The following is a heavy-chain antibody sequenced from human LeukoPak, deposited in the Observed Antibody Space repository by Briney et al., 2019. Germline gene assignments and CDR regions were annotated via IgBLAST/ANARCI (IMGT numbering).Heavy chain of an antibody. D-gene: IGHD1-26*01. CDR1: GYTFTGYY. CDR2: INPNSGGT. J-gene: IGHJ3*02. V-gene: IGHV1-2*04. Sequence: ASVKVSCKASGYTFTGYYMHWVRQAPGQGLEWMGWINPNSGGTNYAQKFQGWVTMTRDTSISTAYMELSRLRSDDTAVYYCARDLSPGIVGATRHVGAFDIWGQGTMVTVSS. CDR3: ARDLSPGIVGATRHVGAFDI.